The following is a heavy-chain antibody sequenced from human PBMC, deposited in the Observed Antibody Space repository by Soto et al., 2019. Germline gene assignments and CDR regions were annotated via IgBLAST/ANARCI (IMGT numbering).Heavy chain of an antibody. CDR1: GYDFTTYG. D-gene: IGHD3-10*01. CDR3: ARGRYGEY. V-gene: IGHV1-18*01. J-gene: IGHJ4*02. Sequence: QVHLVQSGAEVKKPGASVKVSCKGSGYDFTTYGITWVRQAPGQGLEWMAWISAHNGNTDYAQKLQGRVTVTRDTSTSTAYMELRSLRSDDTAVYYCARGRYGEYGGQGARVPVSS. CDR2: ISAHNGNT.